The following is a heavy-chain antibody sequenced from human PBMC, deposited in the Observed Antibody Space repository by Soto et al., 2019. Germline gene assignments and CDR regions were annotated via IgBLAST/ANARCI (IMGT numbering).Heavy chain of an antibody. D-gene: IGHD3-22*01. CDR3: ARAEYYYGSSGYNSNWFEP. J-gene: IGHJ5*01. CDR1: GGTFSSYA. CDR2: IIPIFGTA. Sequence: SVKVSCKASGGTFSSYAISWVRQAPGQGLEWMGGIIPIFGTANYAQKFQGRVTITADESTSTAYMELSSLRSEDTAVYYCARAEYYYGSSGYNSNWFEPWGQGTLVTVSS. V-gene: IGHV1-69*13.